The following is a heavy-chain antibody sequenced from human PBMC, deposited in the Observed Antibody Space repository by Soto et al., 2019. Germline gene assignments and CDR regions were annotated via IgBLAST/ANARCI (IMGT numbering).Heavy chain of an antibody. CDR2: IYWDDDK. CDR3: AHIDPEIVTVGGHGGFDY. V-gene: IGHV2-5*02. Sequence: QITLKESGPTLVRPPQTLTLTCTFSGFSLTSGVGVGWIRQPPGKALEWLALIYWDDDKRYSPSLKNRLTITKATSKNQVALTVTNVGPVDSATYFCAHIDPEIVTVGGHGGFDYWGQGTLVTVSS. D-gene: IGHD5-12*01. J-gene: IGHJ4*02. CDR1: GFSLTSGVG.